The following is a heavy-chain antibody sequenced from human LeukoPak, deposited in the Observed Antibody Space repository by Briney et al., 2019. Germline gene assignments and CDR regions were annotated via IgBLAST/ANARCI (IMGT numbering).Heavy chain of an antibody. CDR1: GYTFTSYD. Sequence: GASVKVSCKASGYTFTSYDINWVRQATGQGLEWMGWMNPNSGNTGYAQKFQGRVTITRNTSISTAYMELSSLRSEDTAVYYCARGQYSSGWYRWDNWFDPWGQGTLVTVSS. V-gene: IGHV1-8*03. J-gene: IGHJ5*02. CDR3: ARGQYSSGWYRWDNWFDP. CDR2: MNPNSGNT. D-gene: IGHD6-19*01.